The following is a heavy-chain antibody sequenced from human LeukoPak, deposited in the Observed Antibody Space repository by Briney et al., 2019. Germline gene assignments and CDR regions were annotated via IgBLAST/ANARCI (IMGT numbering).Heavy chain of an antibody. V-gene: IGHV1-8*01. CDR3: ARGRSPGTSMEYYYYKDV. D-gene: IGHD1-1*01. J-gene: IGHJ6*03. CDR2: INPNSGTT. Sequence: ASVKVSCKASGYTFTNYDINWVRQAPGQGLEWMGWINPNSGTTGCAQRFLGRVTITSNTSISTTYMELSSLRSEDTAVYYCARGRSPGTSMEYYYYKDVWGKGTTVTVSS. CDR1: GYTFTNYD.